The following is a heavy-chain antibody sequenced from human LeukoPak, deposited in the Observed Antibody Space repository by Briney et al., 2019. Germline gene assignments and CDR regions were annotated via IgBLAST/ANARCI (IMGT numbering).Heavy chain of an antibody. CDR2: IYHSGST. J-gene: IGHJ4*02. CDR3: ARVPHSVEGSMKAVFIHYFDY. D-gene: IGHD3-22*01. V-gene: IGHV4-38-2*02. CDR1: GYSISSGYY. Sequence: SETLSLTCTVSGYSISSGYYWGWIRQPPGKGLEWIASIYHSGSTYYNPSLKSRVTISADTSKNEFSLKLSSVTATDTAVYYCARVPHSVEGSMKAVFIHYFDYWGQGTLVTVSS.